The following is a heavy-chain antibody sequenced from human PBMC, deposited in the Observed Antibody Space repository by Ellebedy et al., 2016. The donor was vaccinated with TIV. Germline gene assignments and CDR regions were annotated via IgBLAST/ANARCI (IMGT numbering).Heavy chain of an antibody. CDR1: GDSISPNY. CDR3: ARVLDI. Sequence: MPSETLSLTCSVSGDSISPNYWSWVRQSPGRGLEWIGYVYYTGTAKYNPSVNSRVTISVDTSKNQFSLKLSSVTASDTAVYYCARVLDIWGQGTMVTVSS. J-gene: IGHJ3*02. V-gene: IGHV4-59*12. CDR2: VYYTGTA.